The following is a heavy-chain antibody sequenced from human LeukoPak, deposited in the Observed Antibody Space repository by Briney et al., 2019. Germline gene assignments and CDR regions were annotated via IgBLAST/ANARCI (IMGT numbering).Heavy chain of an antibody. CDR3: AKALPVVAAKGNAFDI. CDR1: GFTFSSYS. Sequence: PGGSLRLSCAASGFTFSSYSMNWVRQAPGKGLEWVSAISGSGGSTYYADSVKGRFTISRDNSKNTLYLQMNSLRAEDTAVYYCAKALPVVAAKGNAFDIWGQGTMVTVSS. V-gene: IGHV3-23*01. J-gene: IGHJ3*02. CDR2: ISGSGGST. D-gene: IGHD2-15*01.